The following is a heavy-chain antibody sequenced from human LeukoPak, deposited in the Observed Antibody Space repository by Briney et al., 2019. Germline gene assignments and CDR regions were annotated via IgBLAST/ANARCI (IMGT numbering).Heavy chain of an antibody. CDR1: GFTFSNAW. CDR3: ARGAARPGSGFDY. D-gene: IGHD6-6*01. V-gene: IGHV3-15*01. CDR2: IKSKTDGGTT. J-gene: IGHJ4*02. Sequence: PGGSLRLSCAASGFTFSNAWMSWVRQAPGKGLEWVGRIKSKTDGGTTDYAAPVKGRFTISRDDSKNTLYLQMNSLRAEDTAVYYCARGAARPGSGFDYWGQGTLVTVSS.